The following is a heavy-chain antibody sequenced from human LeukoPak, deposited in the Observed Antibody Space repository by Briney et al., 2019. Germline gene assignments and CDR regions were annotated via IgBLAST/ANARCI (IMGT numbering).Heavy chain of an antibody. CDR2: IRTDGVTT. J-gene: IGHJ6*03. CDR1: GFIFSHHG. D-gene: IGHD5-24*01. CDR3: ARGSGDGYNFDYYMDV. Sequence: GGTLRLSCAASGFIFSHHGMNWVRQAPGKGLEWVSGIRTDGVTTYYADSVKGRFIISRDNSKNTVYLQMNSLRAEDTAVYYCARGSGDGYNFDYYMDVWGKGTTVTVSS. V-gene: IGHV3-23*01.